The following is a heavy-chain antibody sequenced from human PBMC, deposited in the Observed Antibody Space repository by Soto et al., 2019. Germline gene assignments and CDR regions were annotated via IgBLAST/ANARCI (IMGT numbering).Heavy chain of an antibody. V-gene: IGHV4-34*01. J-gene: IGHJ6*02. CDR2: INHSGST. CDR3: ARLRWYYYGSGSYYNVYYYYGMDV. CDR1: GGSFSGYY. D-gene: IGHD3-10*01. Sequence: SETLSLTCAVYGGSFSGYYWSWIRQPPGKGLEWIGEINHSGSTNYNPSLKSRVTISVDTSKNQFSLKLSSVTAADTAVYYCARLRWYYYGSGSYYNVYYYYGMDVWGQGTTVTVPS.